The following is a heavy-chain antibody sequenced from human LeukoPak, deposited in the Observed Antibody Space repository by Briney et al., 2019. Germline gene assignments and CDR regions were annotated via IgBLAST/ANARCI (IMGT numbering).Heavy chain of an antibody. J-gene: IGHJ4*02. V-gene: IGHV3-30*18. Sequence: GGSLRLSCAASGFTFSSYGMHWVRQAPGKGLEWVALISFDGSNQCYADSVKGRFTISRDNSKNTLYLQMNSLRAEDTAVYYCAKPPEVGATVGYFDYWGQGTLVTVSS. CDR2: ISFDGSNQ. CDR3: AKPPEVGATVGYFDY. D-gene: IGHD1-26*01. CDR1: GFTFSSYG.